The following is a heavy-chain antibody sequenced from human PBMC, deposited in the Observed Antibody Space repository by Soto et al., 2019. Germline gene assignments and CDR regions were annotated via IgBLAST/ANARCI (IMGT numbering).Heavy chain of an antibody. CDR1: GFTFSSYA. CDR2: ISGSGGST. V-gene: IGHV3-23*01. J-gene: IGHJ6*02. CDR3: AKDIKPRVRIFGVVLGGYYGMDV. D-gene: IGHD3-3*01. Sequence: PGGSLRLSCAASGFTFSSYAMSWVRQAPGKGLEWVSAISGSGGSTYYADSVKGRFTISRDNSKNTLYLQMNSLRAEDMAVYYCAKDIKPRVRIFGVVLGGYYGMDVWGQGTTVTVAS.